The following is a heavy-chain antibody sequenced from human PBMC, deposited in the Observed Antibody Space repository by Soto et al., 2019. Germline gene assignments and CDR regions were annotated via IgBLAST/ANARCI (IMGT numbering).Heavy chain of an antibody. CDR2: IIPIFGTA. D-gene: IGHD3-22*01. J-gene: IGHJ6*02. CDR1: GGTFSSYA. CDR3: ARAYSSGYYQRDYYYGMDV. V-gene: IGHV1-69*01. Sequence: QVQLVQSGAEVKKPGSSVKVSCKASGGTFSSYAISWVRQAPGQGLEWMGGIIPIFGTANYAQKFQGRVTITADESTSTAYMELSSLRSEDTAVYYCARAYSSGYYQRDYYYGMDVWGQGTTVTVSS.